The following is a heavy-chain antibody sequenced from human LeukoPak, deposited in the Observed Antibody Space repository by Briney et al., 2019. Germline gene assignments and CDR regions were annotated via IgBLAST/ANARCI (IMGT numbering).Heavy chain of an antibody. V-gene: IGHV4-59*08. J-gene: IGHJ2*01. CDR1: GGPMSGHY. CDR2: VYDSGDT. CDR3: ARKNFYPNWFFDV. Sequence: SESLSLTCIVSGGPMSGHYWNWIRQSPGKPLEWIGYVYDSGDTNYNPALKSRVTISLDTSKNQFSLRLMSVTATDTALYFCARKNFYPNWFFDVWGRGTLVTVSS. D-gene: IGHD3-3*01.